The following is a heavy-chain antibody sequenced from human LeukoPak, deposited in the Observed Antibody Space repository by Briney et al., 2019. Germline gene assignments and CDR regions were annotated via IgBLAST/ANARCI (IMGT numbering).Heavy chain of an antibody. CDR1: GDSVSSNSAA. J-gene: IGHJ6*03. CDR2: TYYRSKWYN. CDR3: ARGSYRLYYYYYYYMDV. V-gene: IGHV6-1*01. D-gene: IGHD3-16*02. Sequence: SQTLSLTCAISGDSVSSNSAAWNWIRQSPSRGLEWLGRTYYRSKWYNDYAVSVKSRITINPDTSKNQFSLQLNSVTPEDTAVYYCARGSYRLYYYYYYYMDVWGKGTTVTVSS.